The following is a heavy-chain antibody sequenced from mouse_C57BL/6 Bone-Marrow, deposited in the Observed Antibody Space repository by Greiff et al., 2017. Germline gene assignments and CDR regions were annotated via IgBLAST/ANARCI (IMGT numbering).Heavy chain of an antibody. CDR1: GFTFSSYA. J-gene: IGHJ2*01. CDR3: AREGLYLDY. Sequence: EVQLVESGGGLVKPGGSLKLSCAASGFTFSSYAMSWVRQTPEKRLEWVATISDGGSYTYYPDNVKGRFTISRDNANNNLYLQMSHLKSEDTAMYYCAREGLYLDYWGQGTTLTVSS. V-gene: IGHV5-4*01. CDR2: ISDGGSYT.